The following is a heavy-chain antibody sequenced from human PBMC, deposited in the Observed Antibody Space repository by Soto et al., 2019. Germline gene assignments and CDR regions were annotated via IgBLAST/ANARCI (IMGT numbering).Heavy chain of an antibody. CDR3: AGDGSSTANWIDP. CDR1: GDAIYIGGYY. Sequence: TLSLTCTLSGDAIYIGGYYWTWIRQHPGKGLEWIGYIYHTGKTYYNPSLESRVTMSVDTSKNQFSLKLASVTAADTAVYYCAGDGSSTANWIDPWGQGTLVTV. J-gene: IGHJ5*02. D-gene: IGHD2-2*01. V-gene: IGHV4-31*03. CDR2: IYHTGKT.